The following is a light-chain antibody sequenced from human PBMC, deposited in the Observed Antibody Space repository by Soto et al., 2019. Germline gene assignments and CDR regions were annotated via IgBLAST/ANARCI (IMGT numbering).Light chain of an antibody. CDR3: CSYAGSYTSVL. V-gene: IGLV2-11*01. CDR1: SSDVGGYNY. Sequence: QSALTQPRSVSGSPGQSVTLSCTGTSSDVGGYNYVSWYQLHPGKAPTLMIYDVSKRPSGVPDRFSGSKSGNTASLTISGHQAEDEADYGCCSYAGSYTSVLVGGGTKLTVL. J-gene: IGLJ2*01. CDR2: DVS.